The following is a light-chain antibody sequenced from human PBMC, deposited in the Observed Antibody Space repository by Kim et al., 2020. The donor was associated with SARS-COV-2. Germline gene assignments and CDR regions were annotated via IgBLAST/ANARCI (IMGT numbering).Light chain of an antibody. V-gene: IGLV4-60*03. CDR2: LEGSGSY. CDR3: ETWDSNPWV. J-gene: IGLJ3*02. Sequence: SSVKLTCTLSSGHSSYIIAWHQQQPGKAPRYLMKLEGSGSYNKGSGVPDRFSGSSSGADRYLTISNLQSEDEADYYCETWDSNPWVFGGGTQLTV. CDR1: SGHSSYI.